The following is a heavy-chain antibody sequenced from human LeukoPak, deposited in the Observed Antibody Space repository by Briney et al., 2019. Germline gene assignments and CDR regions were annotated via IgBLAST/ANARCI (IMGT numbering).Heavy chain of an antibody. V-gene: IGHV4-4*07. CDR2: IFTSGST. CDR3: ARSRIVGAAYFDY. CDR1: GGSISTFY. D-gene: IGHD1-26*01. Sequence: SETLSLTCTVSGGSISTFYWTWIRQPAGRGLEWIGRIFTSGSTKYNPSLKSRVTISVDTSKNQFSLKLSSVTAADTAVYYCARSRIVGAAYFDYWGQGTLVTVSS. J-gene: IGHJ4*02.